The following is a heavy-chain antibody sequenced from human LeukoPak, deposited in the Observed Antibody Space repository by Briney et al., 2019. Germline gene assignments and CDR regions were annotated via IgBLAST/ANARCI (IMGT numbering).Heavy chain of an antibody. D-gene: IGHD6-19*01. CDR2: IYHSGST. CDR3: ARVIAVAGTDNWFDP. V-gene: IGHV4-38-2*02. Sequence: TSETLSLTCTVFGYSISSGYYWGWIRQPPGKGLEWIGSIYHSGSTYYNPSLKSRVTISVDTSKNQFSLKLSSVTAADTAVYYCARVIAVAGTDNWFDPWGQGTLVTVSS. CDR1: GYSISSGYY. J-gene: IGHJ5*02.